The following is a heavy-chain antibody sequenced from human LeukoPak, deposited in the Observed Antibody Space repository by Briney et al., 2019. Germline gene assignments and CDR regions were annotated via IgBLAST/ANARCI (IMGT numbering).Heavy chain of an antibody. Sequence: GASVKVSCKASGGTFSSYAISWVRQAPGQGLEWMGGIIPIFGTANYAQKFQGRVTITADESTSTAYMELSSLRSEDTAVYYCARAPYSSSWYGYFDYWSQGTLVTVSS. D-gene: IGHD6-13*01. V-gene: IGHV1-69*13. CDR2: IIPIFGTA. CDR1: GGTFSSYA. J-gene: IGHJ4*02. CDR3: ARAPYSSSWYGYFDY.